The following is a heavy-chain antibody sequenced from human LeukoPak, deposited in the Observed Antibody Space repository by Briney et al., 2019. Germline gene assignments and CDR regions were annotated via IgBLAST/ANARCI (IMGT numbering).Heavy chain of an antibody. Sequence: GGSLRLSCAASGFTFSSYGMHWVRQAPGKGLEWVSSISSSSSYIYYADSVKGRFTISRDNAKNSLYLQMNSLRAEDTAVYYCARVLSKSIVVVPAATAMDVWGKGTTVTVSS. CDR2: ISSSSSYI. D-gene: IGHD2-2*01. CDR1: GFTFSSYG. CDR3: ARVLSKSIVVVPAATAMDV. J-gene: IGHJ6*03. V-gene: IGHV3-21*01.